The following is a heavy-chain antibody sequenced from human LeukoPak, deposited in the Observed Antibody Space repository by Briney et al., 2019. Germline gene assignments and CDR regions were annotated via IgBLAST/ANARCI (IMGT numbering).Heavy chain of an antibody. J-gene: IGHJ6*03. Sequence: PGGSLRLSCAAYGLTFSSYWMHWVRQAPGAGLVWVSRINSDGSTTTYADSVKGRFTISRDNAKNTLYLQMNSLRAEDTAVYYCARDRRLWNMDVWGTGTTVTISS. CDR2: INSDGSTT. D-gene: IGHD4/OR15-4a*01. V-gene: IGHV3-74*01. CDR3: ARDRRLWNMDV. CDR1: GLTFSSYW.